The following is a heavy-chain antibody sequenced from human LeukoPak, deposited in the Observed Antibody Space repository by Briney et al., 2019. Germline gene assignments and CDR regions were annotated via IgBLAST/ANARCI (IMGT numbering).Heavy chain of an antibody. V-gene: IGHV1-18*01. CDR3: ARGPGGRSGYYPLEDYYYYYMDV. CDR1: GYTFTSYG. J-gene: IGHJ6*03. Sequence: GASVKVSCKASGYTFTSYGINWVRQAPGQGLEWMGWIRAYNGDTNYAQELQGRVTMTTDTSTSTAYMELRSLRSDDTAVYYCARGPGGRSGYYPLEDYYYYYMDVWGKGTTVTVSS. D-gene: IGHD3-22*01. CDR2: IRAYNGDT.